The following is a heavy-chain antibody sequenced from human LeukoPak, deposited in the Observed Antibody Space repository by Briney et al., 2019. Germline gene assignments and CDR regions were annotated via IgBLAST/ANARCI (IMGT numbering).Heavy chain of an antibody. CDR3: AKPRYQLPIFDY. Sequence: GGSLRLSCAASGFTFSSYSMNWVRQAPGKGLEWVSSISSSSSYIYYADSVKGRFTISRDNSKNTLYLQMNSLRAEDTAVYYCAKPRYQLPIFDYWGQGTLVTVSS. CDR1: GFTFSSYS. J-gene: IGHJ4*02. CDR2: ISSSSSYI. D-gene: IGHD2-2*01. V-gene: IGHV3-21*01.